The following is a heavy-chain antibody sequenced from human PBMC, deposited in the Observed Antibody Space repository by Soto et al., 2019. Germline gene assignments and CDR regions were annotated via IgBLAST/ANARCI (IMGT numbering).Heavy chain of an antibody. CDR3: ARGRTYYAP. J-gene: IGHJ5*02. Sequence: PSETLSLTCTVSGGSISSYYWSWIRQPPGKGLEWIGYIYYSGSTFYNPSLKSRVTISVDTSKNQFSLKLNSVTAADTAVYYCARGRTYYAPWGQGTLVTVSS. CDR2: IYYSGST. D-gene: IGHD3-3*01. CDR1: GGSISSYY. V-gene: IGHV4-59*12.